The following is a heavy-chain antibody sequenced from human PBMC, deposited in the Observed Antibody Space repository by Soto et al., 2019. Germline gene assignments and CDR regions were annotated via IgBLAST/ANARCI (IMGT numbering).Heavy chain of an antibody. Sequence: SETLSLTCTVSGGSISSSSYYWGWIRQPPGKGLEWIGSIYYSGSTYYNPSLKSRVTISVDTSKNQFSLKLSSVTAADTAVYYCARHIYGDPHFDYWGQGTLVTVSS. CDR2: IYYSGST. J-gene: IGHJ4*02. CDR1: GGSISSSSYY. V-gene: IGHV4-39*01. D-gene: IGHD4-17*01. CDR3: ARHIYGDPHFDY.